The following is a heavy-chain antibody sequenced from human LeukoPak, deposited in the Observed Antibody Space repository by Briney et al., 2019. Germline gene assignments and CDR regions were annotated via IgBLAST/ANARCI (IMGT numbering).Heavy chain of an antibody. J-gene: IGHJ4*02. Sequence: GGSLRLSCAASGFTFDDYAMHWVRHAPGKGLEWVSGISWNSGSIGYADSVKGRFTISRDNAKNSLYLQMNSLRAEDTALYYCAIGKRGYSYSFGVDYWGQGTLVTVSS. CDR1: GFTFDDYA. D-gene: IGHD5-18*01. CDR3: AIGKRGYSYSFGVDY. CDR2: ISWNSGSI. V-gene: IGHV3-9*01.